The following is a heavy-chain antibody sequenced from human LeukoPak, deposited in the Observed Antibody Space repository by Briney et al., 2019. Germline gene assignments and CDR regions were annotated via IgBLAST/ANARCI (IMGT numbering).Heavy chain of an antibody. CDR2: IIPIFGTA. CDR1: GGTFSSYA. CDR3: ASSLGHDFWSGYSVYYFDY. D-gene: IGHD3-3*01. J-gene: IGHJ4*02. Sequence: SVKVSCKASGGTFSSYAISWVRQAPGQGLEWMGGIIPIFGTANYAQKFQGRVTITTDESTSTAYMELSSLRSEDTAVYYCASSLGHDFWSGYSVYYFDYWGQGTLVTVSS. V-gene: IGHV1-69*05.